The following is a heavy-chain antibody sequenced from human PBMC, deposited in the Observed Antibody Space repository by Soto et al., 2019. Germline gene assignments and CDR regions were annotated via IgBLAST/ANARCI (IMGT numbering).Heavy chain of an antibody. CDR3: ARDRHADGIWTSDS. CDR2: ISYDGSNK. D-gene: IGHD3-9*01. Sequence: PGGSLRLSCAASGFTFSSYAMHWVRQAPGKGLEWVAVISYDGSNKYYADSVKGRLTISRDNSKNTLYLQMNSLRAEDTAVYYCARDRHADGIWTSDSWGQGTLVTVSS. CDR1: GFTFSSYA. J-gene: IGHJ4*02. V-gene: IGHV3-30-3*01.